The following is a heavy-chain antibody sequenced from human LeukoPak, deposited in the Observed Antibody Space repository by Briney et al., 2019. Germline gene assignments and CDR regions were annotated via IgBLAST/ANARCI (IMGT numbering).Heavy chain of an antibody. CDR2: INHSGST. J-gene: IGHJ4*02. V-gene: IGHV4-39*07. D-gene: IGHD3-22*01. Sequence: SETLSLTCTVSGCSISSSSYYWGWIRQPPGKGLEWIGEINHSGSTNYNPSLKSRVTISVDTSKNQFSLKLSSVTAADTAVYYCARVGVLGYYYDSSGYYLDYWGQGTLVTVSS. CDR3: ARVGVLGYYYDSSGYYLDY. CDR1: GCSISSSSYY.